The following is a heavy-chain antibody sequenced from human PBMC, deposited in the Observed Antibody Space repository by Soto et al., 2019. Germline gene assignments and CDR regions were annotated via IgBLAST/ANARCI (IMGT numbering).Heavy chain of an antibody. CDR1: GFTFSSYS. V-gene: IGHV3-21*01. D-gene: IGHD3-16*02. CDR3: ARGIMITFGGVIVPFDY. J-gene: IGHJ4*02. CDR2: ISSSSSYI. Sequence: GGSLRLSCAASGFTFSSYSMNWVRQAPGKGLEWVSSISSSSSYIYYADSVKGRFTISRDNAKNSLYLQMNSLRAEDTAVYYCARGIMITFGGVIVPFDYWRQGTLVTVSS.